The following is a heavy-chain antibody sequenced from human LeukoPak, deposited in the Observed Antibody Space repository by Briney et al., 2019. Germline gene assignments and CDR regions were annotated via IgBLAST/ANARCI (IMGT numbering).Heavy chain of an antibody. Sequence: ASVTVSCKASGYTFTSYGISWVRQAPGQGLEWMGWISAYNGNTNYAQKLQGRVTMTTDTSTSTAYMELRSLRSDDTAVYYCAGGHFWSGYMPFDPWGQGTLVTVSS. V-gene: IGHV1-18*01. J-gene: IGHJ5*02. CDR2: ISAYNGNT. D-gene: IGHD3-3*02. CDR3: AGGHFWSGYMPFDP. CDR1: GYTFTSYG.